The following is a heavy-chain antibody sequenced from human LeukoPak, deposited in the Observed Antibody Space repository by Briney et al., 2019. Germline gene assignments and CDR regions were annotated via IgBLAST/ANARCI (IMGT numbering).Heavy chain of an antibody. CDR3: ARDSGYYDSSGYFYYYYMDV. V-gene: IGHV3-48*01. J-gene: IGHJ6*03. CDR1: GYTFSSYS. Sequence: PGGSLRLSCAASGYTFSSYSMNWVRQAPGKGLEWVSYISSSSSTIYYADSVKGRFTISRDNAKNSLYLQMNSLRAEDTAVYYCARDSGYYDSSGYFYYYYMDVWGQGTLVTVSS. CDR2: ISSSSSTI. D-gene: IGHD3-22*01.